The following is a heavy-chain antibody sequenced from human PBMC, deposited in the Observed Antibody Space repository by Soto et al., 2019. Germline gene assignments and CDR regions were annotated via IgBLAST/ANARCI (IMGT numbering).Heavy chain of an antibody. CDR3: ARSIATPGTNIDY. V-gene: IGHV4-59*01. J-gene: IGHJ4*02. CDR1: GESINGYY. CDR2: VYFSGSN. Sequence: QVQLQESGPGLVRPSETLSLTCTVSGESINGYYWSWIRQPPGKGLEWIGYVYFSGSNNYNPSLKSRVTISVNTSKQQVSLRLSSVTAVDTAVYYCARSIATPGTNIDYWGQGTLVTVSS. D-gene: IGHD6-13*01.